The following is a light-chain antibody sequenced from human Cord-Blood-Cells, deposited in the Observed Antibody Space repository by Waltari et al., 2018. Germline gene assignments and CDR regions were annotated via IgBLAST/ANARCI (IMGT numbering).Light chain of an antibody. CDR3: QQYNSYSWT. CDR1: QRISSW. J-gene: IGKJ1*01. CDR2: DAS. V-gene: IGKV1-5*01. Sequence: DIQMTQSPSTLSASVGDRVTITCRARQRISSWLAWYQQKPGKAPKLLIYDASSLESGAPSRFSGSGSGTEFTLTISSLQPDDFATYYCQQYNSYSWTFGQGTKVEIK.